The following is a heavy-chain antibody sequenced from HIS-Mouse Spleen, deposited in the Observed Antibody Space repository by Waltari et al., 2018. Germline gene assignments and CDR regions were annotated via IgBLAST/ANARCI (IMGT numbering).Heavy chain of an antibody. Sequence: QVQLVESGGGVVQPGRSLRLSCAASGFTFSSYGMHWVRQAPGKGLEGVAVLWYDGSNKDYADAVKGRFTISRDNSKDTLYLQMNSLRAEDTAVYYCARGTDCGGDCYSGYDAFDIWGQGTMVTVSS. CDR1: GFTFSSYG. CDR2: LWYDGSNK. V-gene: IGHV3-33*01. J-gene: IGHJ3*02. CDR3: ARGTDCGGDCYSGYDAFDI. D-gene: IGHD2-21*02.